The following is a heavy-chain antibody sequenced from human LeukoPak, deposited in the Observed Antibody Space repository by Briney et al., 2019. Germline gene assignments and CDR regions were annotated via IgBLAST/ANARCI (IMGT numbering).Heavy chain of an antibody. D-gene: IGHD6-13*01. Sequence: GGSLRLSCAASGFKFRSFAMSWVRQAPGKGLEWVSGISGSGRKTDYEDSVKGRFTISRDNARNLLYLQMNSLRSEDTAVYYCASERPSSSWYDFWGQGILVTVSS. V-gene: IGHV3-23*01. CDR1: GFKFRSFA. CDR3: ASERPSSSWYDF. CDR2: ISGSGRKT. J-gene: IGHJ5*01.